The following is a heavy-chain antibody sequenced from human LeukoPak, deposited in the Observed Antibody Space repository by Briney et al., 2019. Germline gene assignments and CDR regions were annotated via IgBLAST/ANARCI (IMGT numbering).Heavy chain of an antibody. Sequence: GGSLRLSCAASGFTFSSYSMNWVRQAPGKGLEWVSSISSSSSYIYYADSVKGRFTISRDNARNSLYLQMNSLTAEDTAVYYCARESATTMLSWGQGTLVTVSS. CDR2: ISSSSSYI. D-gene: IGHD5-18*01. J-gene: IGHJ4*02. V-gene: IGHV3-21*04. CDR3: ARESATTMLS. CDR1: GFTFSSYS.